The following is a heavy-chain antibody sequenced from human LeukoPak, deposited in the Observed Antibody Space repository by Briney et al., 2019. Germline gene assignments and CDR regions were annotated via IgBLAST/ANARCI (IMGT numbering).Heavy chain of an antibody. V-gene: IGHV3-23*01. CDR1: GFTFSSYA. CDR3: AKRGSASLGGAIDF. J-gene: IGHJ4*02. CDR2: ITGSGTNT. D-gene: IGHD3-16*02. Sequence: QTGGSLRLSCVTSGFTFSSYAMTWVRQVPGKGLEWVSTITGSGTNTHYADSVKGRFTISRDRSKYTVYLQMDGLRAEDTALYYCAKRGSASLGGAIDFWGQGTLVTVSS.